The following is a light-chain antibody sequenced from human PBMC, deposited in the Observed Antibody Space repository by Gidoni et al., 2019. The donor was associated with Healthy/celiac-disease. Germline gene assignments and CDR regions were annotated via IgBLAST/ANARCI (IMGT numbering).Light chain of an antibody. CDR1: QDISNY. J-gene: IGKJ2*01. Sequence: DIQMTQSPSSLSASVGDRVTITCQASQDISNYLNWYQQKPGKAPKLLIYDASNLETGVPSRFSGSGSGTDFTFTISSLQPEDIATYYCQQYDNRPPMYTFGQXTKLEIK. V-gene: IGKV1-33*01. CDR2: DAS. CDR3: QQYDNRPPMYT.